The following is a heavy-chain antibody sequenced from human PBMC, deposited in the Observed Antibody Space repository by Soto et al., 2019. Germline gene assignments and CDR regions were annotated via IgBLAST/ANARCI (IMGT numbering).Heavy chain of an antibody. V-gene: IGHV1-2*04. J-gene: IGHJ3*02. D-gene: IGHD4-17*01. CDR1: GYTFTGYY. CDR2: INPNSGGT. CDR3: ARGIVTDYGESSDAFDI. Sequence: ASVKVSCKASGYTFTGYYMHWVRQAPGQGLEWMGWINPNSGGTNYAQKFQGWVTMTRDTSISTAYMELSRLRSDDTAVYYCARGIVTDYGESSDAFDIWGQGTMVTVSS.